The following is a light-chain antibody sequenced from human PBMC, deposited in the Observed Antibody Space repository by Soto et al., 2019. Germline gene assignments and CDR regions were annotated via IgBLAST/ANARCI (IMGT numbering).Light chain of an antibody. V-gene: IGLV2-23*01. Sequence: QSALTQPASVSGSPGQSITISCTGTSSDVGSYNLVSWYQQHPGKAPKLMIYEGSKRPSGVSNRFSGSKSGNTASLTISGLQAEGGADYYCCSYASSRSLVFGGGTQLTVL. CDR2: EGS. CDR3: CSYASSRSLV. CDR1: SSDVGSYNL. J-gene: IGLJ2*01.